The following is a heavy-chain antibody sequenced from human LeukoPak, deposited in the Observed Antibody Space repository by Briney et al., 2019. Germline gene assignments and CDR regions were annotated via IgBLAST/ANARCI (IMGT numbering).Heavy chain of an antibody. CDR1: GGSFSGYY. Sequence: PSETLSLTCAVYGGSFSGYYWSWIRQPPGKGLEGIGEINHSGSTNYNTSLKSRVTISVDTSKNQFSLKLSSVTAADTAVYYCARGWVGTPTLPSAISDWFDPWGQGTLVTVSS. CDR2: INHSGST. J-gene: IGHJ5*02. CDR3: ARGWVGTPTLPSAISDWFDP. D-gene: IGHD2-2*01. V-gene: IGHV4-34*01.